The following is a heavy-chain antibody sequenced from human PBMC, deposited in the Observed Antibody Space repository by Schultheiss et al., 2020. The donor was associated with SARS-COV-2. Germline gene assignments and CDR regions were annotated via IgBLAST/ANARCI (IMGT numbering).Heavy chain of an antibody. Sequence: GESLKISCAASGFTFTNYWMHWVRQAPGKGLMWVARTNEDGTITNYADSVKGRFTISRDNSKNTLYLQMNSLRAEDTAVYYCAKQRGYYSDSPGCDSWGQGTLVTVSS. V-gene: IGHV3-74*01. D-gene: IGHD3-22*01. J-gene: IGHJ4*02. CDR2: TNEDGTIT. CDR1: GFTFTNYW. CDR3: AKQRGYYSDSPGCDS.